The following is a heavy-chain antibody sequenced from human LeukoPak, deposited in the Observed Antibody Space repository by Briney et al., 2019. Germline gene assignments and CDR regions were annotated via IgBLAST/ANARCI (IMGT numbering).Heavy chain of an antibody. CDR1: GFTFSGHW. J-gene: IGHJ4*02. V-gene: IGHV3-7*01. Sequence: GGSLRLSCAASGFTFSGHWMIWVRQAPGKGLEWVANINEDGSQKYYMDSVRGRFTISRDNAKNSLYLQMNSLRAEDTAVYYCVRDSRWTIDYWGQGTLVTVSS. D-gene: IGHD6-13*01. CDR2: INEDGSQK. CDR3: VRDSRWTIDY.